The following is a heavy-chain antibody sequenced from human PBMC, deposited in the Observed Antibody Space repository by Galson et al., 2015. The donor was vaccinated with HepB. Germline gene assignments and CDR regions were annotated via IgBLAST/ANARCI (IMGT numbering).Heavy chain of an antibody. Sequence: SLRLSCAVSGFIFSSYGMHWVRQVPGKGLEWVALISYDGTYKYYADSVKGRFTISRDNSKNALYLQMNSLRTEDAAVYYCARRHCSGGSCYSIDYWGQGTLVTVSS. D-gene: IGHD2-15*01. J-gene: IGHJ4*02. V-gene: IGHV3-30*03. CDR3: ARRHCSGGSCYSIDY. CDR1: GFIFSSYG. CDR2: ISYDGTYK.